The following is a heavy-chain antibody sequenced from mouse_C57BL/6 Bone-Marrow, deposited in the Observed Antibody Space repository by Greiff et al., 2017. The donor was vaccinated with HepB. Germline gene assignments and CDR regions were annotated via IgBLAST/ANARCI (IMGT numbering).Heavy chain of an antibody. D-gene: IGHD1-1*02. J-gene: IGHJ1*03. Sequence: VQLQQSGAELVRPGASVKLSCTASGFNIKDDYMHWVKQRPEQGLEWIGWIDPENGDTEYASKFQGKATITADTSSNTAYLQLSSLTSEDTAVYYCTTYGWGWYFDVWGTGTTVTVSS. CDR2: IDPENGDT. CDR3: TTYGWGWYFDV. V-gene: IGHV14-4*01. CDR1: GFNIKDDY.